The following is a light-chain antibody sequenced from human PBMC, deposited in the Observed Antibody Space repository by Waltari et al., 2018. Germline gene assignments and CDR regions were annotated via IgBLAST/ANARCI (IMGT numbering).Light chain of an antibody. J-gene: IGKJ4*01. CDR3: QQSYSTPLT. V-gene: IGKV1-39*01. CDR1: QGISSY. CDR2: AAS. Sequence: QMTHSPSLLSASIGLRLTITCRAGQGISSYLNWYQQKPGKAPKPLSYAASRLQSGVPSTFSGSGSGTDFTLTISSLEPEDCATYYCQQSYSTPLTSGGGTKVEVE.